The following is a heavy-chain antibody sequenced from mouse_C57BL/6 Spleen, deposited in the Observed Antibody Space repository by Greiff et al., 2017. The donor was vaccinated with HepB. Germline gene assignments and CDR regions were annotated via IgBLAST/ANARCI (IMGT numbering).Heavy chain of an antibody. V-gene: IGHV1-82*01. CDR1: GYAFSSSW. Sequence: VKLMESGPELVKPGASVKISCKASGYAFSSSWMNWVKQRPGKGLEWIGRIYPGDGDTNYNGKFKGKATLTADKSSSTAYMQLSSLTSEDSAVYFCARPLYYYGSTSYAMDYWGQGTSVTVSS. D-gene: IGHD1-1*01. CDR3: ARPLYYYGSTSYAMDY. J-gene: IGHJ4*01. CDR2: IYPGDGDT.